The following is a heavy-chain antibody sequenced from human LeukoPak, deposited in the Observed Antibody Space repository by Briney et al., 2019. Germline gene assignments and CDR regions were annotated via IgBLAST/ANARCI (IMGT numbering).Heavy chain of an antibody. Sequence: ASAKVSCKASGYTFTDFYMHWVRQAPGQGLEWMGWISANNGNTKYAQKLQGRVTMTTDTSTSTAYMELESLRSDDTAVYYCATRVVAEMNWGQGTLVTVSS. CDR3: ATRVVAEMN. CDR1: GYTFTDFY. V-gene: IGHV1-18*04. J-gene: IGHJ4*02. CDR2: ISANNGNT. D-gene: IGHD2-2*01.